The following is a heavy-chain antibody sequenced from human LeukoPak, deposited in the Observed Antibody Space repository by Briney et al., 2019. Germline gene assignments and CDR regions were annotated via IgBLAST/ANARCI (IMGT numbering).Heavy chain of an antibody. J-gene: IGHJ3*02. CDR2: IYYSGST. V-gene: IGHV4-59*01. D-gene: IGHD6-19*01. Sequence: PSETLSLTCTVSGGSISSYYWSWIRQPPGKGLEWIGYIYYSGSTNYNPSLKSRVTISVDTSKNQFSLKLSSVTAADTAVYYCARAFSIAVAGIKAFDIWGQGTMVTLSS. CDR1: GGSISSYY. CDR3: ARAFSIAVAGIKAFDI.